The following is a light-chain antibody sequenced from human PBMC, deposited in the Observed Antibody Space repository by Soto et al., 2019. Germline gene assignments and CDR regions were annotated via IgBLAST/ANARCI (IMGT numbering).Light chain of an antibody. CDR1: SGSIASNY. CDR3: QSYDSSNHLVV. V-gene: IGLV6-57*04. J-gene: IGLJ2*01. Sequence: NFMLTQPHSVSESPEKTITISCTRSSGSIASNYVQWYQQRPGGAPTTLIYEDKQRHSGVPDRFSGSIDSSSNSASLTISGLKTEDEADYYCQSYDSSNHLVVFGGGTQLTVL. CDR2: EDK.